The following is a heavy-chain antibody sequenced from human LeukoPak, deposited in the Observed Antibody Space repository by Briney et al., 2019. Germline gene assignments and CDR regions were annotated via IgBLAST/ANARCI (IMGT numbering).Heavy chain of an antibody. V-gene: IGHV1-2*02. CDR2: INPNSGGT. J-gene: IGHJ4*02. D-gene: IGHD3-3*01. CDR1: GYTFTGYY. Sequence: ASVKVSCKASGYTFTGYYMHWVRQAPGQGLEWMGWINPNSGGTNYAQKFQGRVTMTRDTSISTAYMELSRLRSDDTVVYYCATTGLSITIFGVVIQASPFDYWGQGTLVTVSS. CDR3: ATTGLSITIFGVVIQASPFDY.